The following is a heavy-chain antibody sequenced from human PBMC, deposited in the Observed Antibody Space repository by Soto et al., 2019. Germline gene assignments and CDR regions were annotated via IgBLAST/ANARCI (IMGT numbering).Heavy chain of an antibody. CDR1: GGSVSSGVYY. CDR2: IYYSGST. D-gene: IGHD3-22*01. J-gene: IGHJ5*02. V-gene: IGHV4-31*03. Sequence: SWALSLTCTVSGGSVSSGVYYWIWIRQHPGKVLEWIGYIYYSGSTYYNPSLKSRVTISVDTSKNQFSLKLSSVTAADTAVYYCARAYYYDSSGYYYDSGWFDPWVQGTLVTVTS. CDR3: ARAYYYDSSGYYYDSGWFDP.